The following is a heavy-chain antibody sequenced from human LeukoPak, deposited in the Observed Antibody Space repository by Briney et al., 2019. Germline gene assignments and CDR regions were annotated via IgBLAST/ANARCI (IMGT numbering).Heavy chain of an antibody. Sequence: GGSLRLSCTASGFTFGDYAMSWVRQAPGKGLEWVGFIRSEAYGGTTEYAASVKGRFTISRDDSKSIAYLQMNSLKTEDTAVYYCTREVLWFGEYGPFDYWGQGTLVTVSS. V-gene: IGHV3-49*04. CDR2: IRSEAYGGTT. D-gene: IGHD3-10*01. J-gene: IGHJ4*02. CDR3: TREVLWFGEYGPFDY. CDR1: GFTFGDYA.